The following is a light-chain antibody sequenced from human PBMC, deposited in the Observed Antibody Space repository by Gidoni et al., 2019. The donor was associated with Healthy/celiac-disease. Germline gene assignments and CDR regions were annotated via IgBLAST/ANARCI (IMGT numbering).Light chain of an antibody. CDR1: QSLLHSNGYNY. V-gene: IGKV2-28*01. CDR3: MQALQTPPAYT. J-gene: IGKJ2*01. CDR2: LGS. Sequence: EMGMTQSPLSLPVTPGEPASISCRSSQSLLHSNGYNYLDWYLQKPGQSPQLLIYLGSNRASGVPDRFSGSGSGTDFTLKISRVEAEDVGVYYCMQALQTPPAYTFGQGTKLEIK.